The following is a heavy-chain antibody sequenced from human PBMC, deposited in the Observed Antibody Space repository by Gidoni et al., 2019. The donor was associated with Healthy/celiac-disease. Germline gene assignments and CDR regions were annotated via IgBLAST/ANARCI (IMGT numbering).Heavy chain of an antibody. CDR1: GFTFSSYA. CDR3: ANARDGYNYY. CDR2: ISGSGGST. V-gene: IGHV3-23*01. Sequence: EVQLLESGGGLVQPGGSLRLSCAASGFTFSSYAMSWVRQAPGKGLEWVSAISGSGGSTYYAYSVKGRFTISRDNSKNTLYLQMNSLRAEDTALYYCANARDGYNYYWGQGTLVTVSS. D-gene: IGHD5-12*01. J-gene: IGHJ4*02.